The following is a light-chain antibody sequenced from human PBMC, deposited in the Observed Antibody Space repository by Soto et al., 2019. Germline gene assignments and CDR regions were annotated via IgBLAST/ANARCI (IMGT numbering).Light chain of an antibody. V-gene: IGLV2-14*01. CDR2: EVS. J-gene: IGLJ1*01. Sequence: QSVLTQPASVSGSPGQSITISFTGTSSDVGDYEYVSWYQQHPGKGPKLMIHEVSNRTSGVSNRFSGSKSGNTASLTISGLQAEDETEYFCSSYKRTSRVYVFGTGTKVTVL. CDR3: SSYKRTSRVYV. CDR1: SSDVGDYEY.